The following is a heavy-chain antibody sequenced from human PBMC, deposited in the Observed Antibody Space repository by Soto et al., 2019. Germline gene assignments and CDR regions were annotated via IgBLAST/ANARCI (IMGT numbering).Heavy chain of an antibody. CDR1: GCSISSYY. D-gene: IGHD3-3*01. Sequence: PSETPSLTCTFSGCSISSYYWSWIRQPPGKGLEWIGYIYYSGSTNYNPSLKSRVTISVDTSKNQFSLKLSSVTAADTAVYYCARGEYYDFWSGYPNWFDPWGQGTLVTVSS. V-gene: IGHV4-59*01. CDR2: IYYSGST. CDR3: ARGEYYDFWSGYPNWFDP. J-gene: IGHJ5*02.